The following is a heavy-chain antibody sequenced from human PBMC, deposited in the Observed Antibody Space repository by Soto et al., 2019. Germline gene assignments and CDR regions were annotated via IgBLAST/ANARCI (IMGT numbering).Heavy chain of an antibody. CDR2: IDYNGVT. CDR1: GASISSRDHY. D-gene: IGHD2-8*01. J-gene: IGHJ4*02. CDR3: GRVMIGTSRHTDSDY. V-gene: IGHV4-39*01. Sequence: SETLSLTCTVSGASISSRDHYWGWIRQTPGKGLEWIGNIDYNGVTYYNPSLKSRVTVSKDTSKNQFSLKVASVTAADTAIYYCGRVMIGTSRHTDSDYWGQGTQVTVSS.